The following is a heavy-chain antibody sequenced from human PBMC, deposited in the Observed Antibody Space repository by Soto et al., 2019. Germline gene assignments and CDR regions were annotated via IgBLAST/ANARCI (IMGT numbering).Heavy chain of an antibody. V-gene: IGHV4-59*03. CDR3: ARFVRSCSATTCSTRADV. J-gene: IGHJ6*02. Sequence: PSETLSLTCSVSGASIGSYYWSWIRQTPGKRLEWIGFIYSGGSTKNPSLRSRVTMSVDTSKNQFSLKLRSVIVADTAVYRCARFVRSCSATTCSTRADVWGQGVTVTSP. CDR1: GASIGSYY. CDR2: IYSGGST. D-gene: IGHD2-2*01.